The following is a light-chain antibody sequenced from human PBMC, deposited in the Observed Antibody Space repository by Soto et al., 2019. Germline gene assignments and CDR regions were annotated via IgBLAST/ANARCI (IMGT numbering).Light chain of an antibody. V-gene: IGLV2-8*01. CDR2: EVT. J-gene: IGLJ2*01. CDR3: SSYAGSNNLI. Sequence: QSALRQPPSASGSPGQSVTISCTGSSSDVGGYNYVSWYQHDPGKAPKLMIYEVTKRPSGVPDRFSGSKSGNTASLTVSGVQAEDEAHYYCSSYAGSNNLIFGGGTKVTVL. CDR1: SSDVGGYNY.